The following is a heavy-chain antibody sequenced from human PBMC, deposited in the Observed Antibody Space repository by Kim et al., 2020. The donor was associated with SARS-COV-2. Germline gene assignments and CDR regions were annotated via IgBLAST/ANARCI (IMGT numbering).Heavy chain of an antibody. Sequence: SETLSLTCTVSGGSISSSSYYWGWIRQPPGKGLEWIGSIYYSGSTYYNPSLKSRVTISVETSKNQFSLKLSSVTAADTAVYYCARVLRLAGVPARFDYWGQGTLVTVSS. CDR2: IYYSGST. D-gene: IGHD2-2*01. J-gene: IGHJ4*02. V-gene: IGHV4-39*07. CDR3: ARVLRLAGVPARFDY. CDR1: GGSISSSSYY.